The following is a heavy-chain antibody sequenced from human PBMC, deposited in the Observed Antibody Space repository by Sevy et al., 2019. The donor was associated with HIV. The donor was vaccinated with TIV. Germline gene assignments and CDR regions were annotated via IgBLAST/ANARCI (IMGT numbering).Heavy chain of an antibody. J-gene: IGHJ4*02. Sequence: GGSLRLSCAASGFTLSDYYMNWIRQAPGKGLEWVSHISSTGGTIYYADSVKGRFTISRDNAKNSLYLQMNSLRVEDTAVYYCARDWGSGFYRFDYWGQGTLVTVSS. V-gene: IGHV3-11*01. CDR2: ISSTGGTI. CDR1: GFTLSDYY. CDR3: ARDWGSGFYRFDY. D-gene: IGHD3-22*01.